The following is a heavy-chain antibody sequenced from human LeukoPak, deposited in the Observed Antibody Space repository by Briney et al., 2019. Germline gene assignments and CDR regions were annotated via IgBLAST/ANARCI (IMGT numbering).Heavy chain of an antibody. CDR1: GFTFSSYG. J-gene: IGHJ4*02. D-gene: IGHD3-10*01. CDR3: ATITMVRGVIITSSSSFDY. CDR2: IRYDGSNK. Sequence: GGSLRLSCGASGFTFSSYGMHWVRQAPGKGLEWVAFIRYDGSNKYYADSVKGRFTISRDNSKSTLYLQMNSLRAEDTAVYYCATITMVRGVIITSSSSFDYWGQGTLVTVSS. V-gene: IGHV3-30*02.